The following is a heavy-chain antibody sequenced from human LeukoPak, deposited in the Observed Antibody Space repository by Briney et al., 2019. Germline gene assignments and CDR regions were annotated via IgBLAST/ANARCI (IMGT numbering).Heavy chain of an antibody. CDR1: GFTFSSYA. D-gene: IGHD3-9*01. J-gene: IGHJ4*02. Sequence: QPGGSLRLSCAASGFTFSSYAMSWDRPAPGKGLEWFSDISGSGGSTYYADSVKGRFTISRDNSKNTLYLQMNSLRAEDTAVYYCAKFPDRYFDWSRVPSWGQGTLVTVSS. CDR3: AKFPDRYFDWSRVPS. V-gene: IGHV3-23*01. CDR2: ISGSGGST.